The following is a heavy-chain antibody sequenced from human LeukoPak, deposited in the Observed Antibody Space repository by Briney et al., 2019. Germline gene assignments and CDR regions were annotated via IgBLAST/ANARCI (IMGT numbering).Heavy chain of an antibody. D-gene: IGHD3-22*01. Sequence: GGSLRLYCAASGFTFSSYAMSWVRQAPGKGLEWVSAISGSGGSTYYADSVKGRFTISRDNSKNTLYLQMNSLRAEDTAVYYCAKDLHNYYYDSSGYVAYFDYWGQGTLVTVSS. CDR3: AKDLHNYYYDSSGYVAYFDY. CDR2: ISGSGGST. J-gene: IGHJ4*02. CDR1: GFTFSSYA. V-gene: IGHV3-23*01.